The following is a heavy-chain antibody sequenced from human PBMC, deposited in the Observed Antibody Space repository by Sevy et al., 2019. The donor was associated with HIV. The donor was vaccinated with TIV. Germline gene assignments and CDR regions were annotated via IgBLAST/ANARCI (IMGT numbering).Heavy chain of an antibody. J-gene: IGHJ4*02. CDR1: GFTFSDSW. V-gene: IGHV3-7*01. CDR2: INEDGSRL. Sequence: GGSLRLSCVASGFTFSDSWMIWVRQAPGKGLERIAFINEDGSRLGYVDSVRGRFTISRENIKNSLYLQMNNLRAEDPALYFCARDRAYSAVDYWGQGTLVTVSS. CDR3: ARDRAYSAVDY. D-gene: IGHD5-18*01.